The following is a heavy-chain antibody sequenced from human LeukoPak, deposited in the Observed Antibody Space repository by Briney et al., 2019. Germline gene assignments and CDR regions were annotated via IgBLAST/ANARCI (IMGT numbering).Heavy chain of an antibody. CDR1: GGSISSYY. V-gene: IGHV4-59*08. Sequence: PSETLSLTCTVSGGSISSYYWSWIRQPPGKGLEWIGYIYYSGSTSYNPSLQSRVTISVDTSKNQFSLKLSSVTAADTAVYYCARTYSSGWTYFDSWGQGTLATVSS. J-gene: IGHJ4*02. CDR3: ARTYSSGWTYFDS. CDR2: IYYSGST. D-gene: IGHD6-19*01.